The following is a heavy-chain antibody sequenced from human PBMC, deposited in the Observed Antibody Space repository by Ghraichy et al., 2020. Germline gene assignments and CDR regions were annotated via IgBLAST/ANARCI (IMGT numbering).Heavy chain of an antibody. CDR2: IYYSGST. J-gene: IGHJ6*02. D-gene: IGHD5-12*01. Sequence: GSLSLTCTVSGGSISSYYWSWIRQPPGKGLEWIGYIYYSGSTNYNPSLKSRVTISVDTSKNQFSLKLSSVTAADTAVYYCARVGLPHYYYGMDVWGQGTTVTVSS. CDR3: ARVGLPHYYYGMDV. V-gene: IGHV4-59*01. CDR1: GGSISSYY.